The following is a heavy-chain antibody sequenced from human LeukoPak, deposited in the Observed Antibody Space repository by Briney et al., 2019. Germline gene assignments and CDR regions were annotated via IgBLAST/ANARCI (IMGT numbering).Heavy chain of an antibody. J-gene: IGHJ6*02. CDR3: ARGHYGMDV. Sequence: PGGSLRLSCAGSVFTFSRYWLTWVRQAPGKGLEWVANIKLDGSEKYYVDSVKDRFTISRDNAKKSLYLQMNSLRVEDTAVYYCARGHYGMDVWGQGTTVTVSS. CDR2: IKLDGSEK. V-gene: IGHV3-7*03. CDR1: VFTFSRYW.